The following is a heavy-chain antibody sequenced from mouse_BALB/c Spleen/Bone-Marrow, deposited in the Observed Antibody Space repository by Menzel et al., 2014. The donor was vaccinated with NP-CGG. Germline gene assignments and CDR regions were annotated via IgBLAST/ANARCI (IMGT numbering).Heavy chain of an antibody. CDR1: GFTFSYYA. CDR2: ISSGGTYT. CDR3: VRDSSGYFDY. Sequence: EVQLVESGGGLVKPGGSLKLSCAASGFTFSYYAMSWVRQSPGKRLEWVAEISSGGTYTYYPDTVTGRFTISRDNAKNTLYLEMSSLRSEDTAMYYCVRDSSGYFDYWGQGTTLTVSS. V-gene: IGHV5-9-4*01. D-gene: IGHD3-1*01. J-gene: IGHJ2*01.